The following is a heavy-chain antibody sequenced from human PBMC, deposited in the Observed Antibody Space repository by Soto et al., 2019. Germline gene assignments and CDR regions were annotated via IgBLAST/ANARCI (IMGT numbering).Heavy chain of an antibody. D-gene: IGHD3-3*01. V-gene: IGHV1-18*01. CDR1: GYTFTSYG. Sequence: ASVKVSCKASGYTFTSYGISWVRQAPGQGLEWMGWISAYNGNTNYAQKLQGRVTMTTDTSTSTAYMELRSLRSDDTAVDYCARYLSRDRGFLEWSRVFDYWGQGTLVTVSS. CDR3: ARYLSRDRGFLEWSRVFDY. CDR2: ISAYNGNT. J-gene: IGHJ4*02.